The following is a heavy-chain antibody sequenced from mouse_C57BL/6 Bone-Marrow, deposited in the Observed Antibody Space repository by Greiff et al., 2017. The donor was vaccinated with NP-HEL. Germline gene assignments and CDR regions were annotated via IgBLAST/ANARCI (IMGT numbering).Heavy chain of an antibody. V-gene: IGHV1-85*01. CDR2: IYPRGGST. CDR3: ARCRLLRGYFDV. Sequence: VQLQQSGPELVKPGASVKLSCKASGYTFTSYDINWVKQRPGQGLEWIGWIYPRGGSTKYNEKFKGKATLTVDTSSSTAYMELHSLTSEDSAVYFCARCRLLRGYFDVWGTGTTVTVSS. CDR1: GYTFTSYD. J-gene: IGHJ1*03. D-gene: IGHD2-3*01.